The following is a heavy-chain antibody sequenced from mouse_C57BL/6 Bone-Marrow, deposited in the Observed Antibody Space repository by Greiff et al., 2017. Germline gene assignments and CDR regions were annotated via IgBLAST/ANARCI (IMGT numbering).Heavy chain of an antibody. CDR3: ARERGNYYGSSYYFDY. V-gene: IGHV5-4*01. D-gene: IGHD1-1*01. CDR1: GFTFSSYA. Sequence: VKLVESGGGLVKPGGSLKLSCAASGFTFSSYAMSWVRQTPEKRLEWVATISDGGSYTYYPDNVKGRFTISRDNAKNNLYLQMSHLKSEDTAMYYCARERGNYYGSSYYFDYWGQGTTLTVSS. CDR2: ISDGGSYT. J-gene: IGHJ2*01.